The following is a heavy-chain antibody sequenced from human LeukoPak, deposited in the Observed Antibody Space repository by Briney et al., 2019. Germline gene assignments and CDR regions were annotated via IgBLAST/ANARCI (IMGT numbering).Heavy chain of an antibody. CDR1: GYSFPSYW. CDR2: IYPGDSDT. Sequence: TGESLKISCKGSGYSFPSYWIGWVRQMPGKGLEWMGIIYPGDSDTKYSPSFQGQVTISADKSITTAYLQWSSLKASDTAMYYCARGRDCSTNRCFGTDYWGQGTLVTVSS. CDR3: ARGRDCSTNRCFGTDY. V-gene: IGHV5-51*01. D-gene: IGHD2-2*01. J-gene: IGHJ4*02.